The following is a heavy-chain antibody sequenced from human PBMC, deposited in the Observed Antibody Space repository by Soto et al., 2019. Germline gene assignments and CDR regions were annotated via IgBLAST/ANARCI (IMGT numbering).Heavy chain of an antibody. CDR2: IYHSGST. V-gene: IGHV4-4*02. D-gene: IGHD3-10*01. J-gene: IGHJ5*02. Sequence: PSETLSLTCAVSGGSISSSNWWSWVRQPPGKGLEWIGEIYHSGSTNYNPSLKSRVTISVDKSKNQFSLKLSSVTAADTTVYYCVSGPRGLYGSGSSNWFDPWGQGTLVTVSS. CDR3: VSGPRGLYGSGSSNWFDP. CDR1: GGSISSSNW.